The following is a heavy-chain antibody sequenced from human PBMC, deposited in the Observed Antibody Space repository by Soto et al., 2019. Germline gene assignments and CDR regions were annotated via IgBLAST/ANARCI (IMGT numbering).Heavy chain of an antibody. J-gene: IGHJ4*02. V-gene: IGHV1-69*01. CDR2: IIPIFGTA. CDR1: GVTFSSYS. D-gene: IGHD1-26*01. CDR3: AKDGGRHSGGIDY. Sequence: QVQLVQSGAEVKKPGSSVKVSCKASGVTFSSYSINWVRQAPGQGLGWMGEIIPIFGTANYAQKFQGSVTITADESTSTAYMGLSSLRAEDTAVYYCAKDGGRHSGGIDYWGQGTLVTVSS.